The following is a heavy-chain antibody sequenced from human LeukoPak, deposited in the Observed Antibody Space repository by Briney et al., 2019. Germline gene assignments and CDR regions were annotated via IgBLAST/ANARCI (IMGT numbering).Heavy chain of an antibody. Sequence: SVKVSXKASGYTFTSYYMHWVRQAPGQGLEWIGIINPSGGSTSYAQKFQGRVTMTRDTSTSTVYMELSSLRSEDTAVYYCARVPALDYGDPQGPFDYWGQGTLVTVSS. D-gene: IGHD4-17*01. V-gene: IGHV1-46*01. J-gene: IGHJ4*02. CDR3: ARVPALDYGDPQGPFDY. CDR1: GYTFTSYY. CDR2: INPSGGST.